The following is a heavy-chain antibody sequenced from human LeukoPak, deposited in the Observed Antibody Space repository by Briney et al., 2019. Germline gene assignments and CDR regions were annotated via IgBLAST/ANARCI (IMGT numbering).Heavy chain of an antibody. CDR1: GGSFSGCY. J-gene: IGHJ6*02. V-gene: IGHV4-34*01. CDR3: ASWSLGDQPQSLPARYGMDV. CDR2: INHSGST. Sequence: PSETLSLTCAVYGGSFSGCYWSWIRQPPGKGLEWIGEINHSGSTNYNPSLKSRVTISVDTSKNQFSLKLSSVTAADTAVYYCASWSLGDQPQSLPARYGMDVWGQGTTVTVSS. D-gene: IGHD3-16*01.